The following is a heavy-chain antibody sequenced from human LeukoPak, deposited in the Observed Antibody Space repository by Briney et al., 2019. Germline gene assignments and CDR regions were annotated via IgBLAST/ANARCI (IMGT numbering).Heavy chain of an antibody. CDR3: ARLAYKRTIAVAAADY. CDR2: IYYSGIT. D-gene: IGHD6-19*01. J-gene: IGHJ4*02. V-gene: IGHV4-39*01. CDR1: CGSISSSSYY. Sequence: PSETLSLTCTVSCGSISSSSYYWGWIRQPPGEGLEGNVSIYYSGITYHNPSLKSRVNISVDTSKNQFSLKPNSVTAADTAVYYCARLAYKRTIAVAAADYWGQGTLVTVSS.